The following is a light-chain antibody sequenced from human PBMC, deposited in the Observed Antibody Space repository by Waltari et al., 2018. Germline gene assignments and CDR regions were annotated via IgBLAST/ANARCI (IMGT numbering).Light chain of an antibody. CDR2: AAS. J-gene: IGKJ5*01. CDR3: KQSYSTPIT. Sequence: RAHQGSDRYLDWDQHKPGQAPKLLIGAASTWQTGVPDRFSGGGSGTDFTLTISSLQPEDFGTYYCKQSYSTPITFGQGTRLEIK. V-gene: IGKV1-39*01. CDR1: QGSDRY.